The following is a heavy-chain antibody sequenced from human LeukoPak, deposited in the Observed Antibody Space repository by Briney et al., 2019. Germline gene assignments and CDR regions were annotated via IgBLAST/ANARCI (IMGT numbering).Heavy chain of an antibody. Sequence: GGSLRLSCAASGFTFSSYSMNWVRQAPGKGLEWVSSISSSSSYIYYADSVKGRFTISRDNAKNSLYLQMNSLGADDTAVYYCASSPGQYSSGWIDYWGQGTLVTVSS. J-gene: IGHJ4*02. CDR1: GFTFSSYS. D-gene: IGHD6-19*01. V-gene: IGHV3-21*01. CDR3: ASSPGQYSSGWIDY. CDR2: ISSSSSYI.